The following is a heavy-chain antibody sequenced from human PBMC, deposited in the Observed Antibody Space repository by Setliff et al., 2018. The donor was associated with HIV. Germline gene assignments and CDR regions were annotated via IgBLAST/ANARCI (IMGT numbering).Heavy chain of an antibody. CDR2: IYSTGDT. CDR3: ARVRLTMIMMVDYFDQ. V-gene: IGHV4-4*07. Sequence: SETLSLTCSVSGGSISNFYWSWIRQPPGKRLEWVGHIYSTGDTNYNPSLKSRVTLSADTSKNQLSLSLTSVTAADTAVYYCARVRLTMIMMVDYFDQWGQGTQGTVSA. CDR1: GGSISNFY. D-gene: IGHD3-22*01. J-gene: IGHJ4*02.